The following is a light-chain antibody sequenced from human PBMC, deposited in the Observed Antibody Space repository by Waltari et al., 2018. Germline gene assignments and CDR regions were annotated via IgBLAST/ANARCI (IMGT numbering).Light chain of an antibody. Sequence: EIVLTQSPATLSLSPGERATLSCRASQSVSSSYLAWYQQKPGLAPRLLIYDASSRATGISDRFSGSGSGTDFTLTISRLAPEDFAVYYCQQYGSSRVTFGQGTKVEIK. CDR3: QQYGSSRVT. CDR2: DAS. CDR1: QSVSSSY. V-gene: IGKV3D-20*01. J-gene: IGKJ1*01.